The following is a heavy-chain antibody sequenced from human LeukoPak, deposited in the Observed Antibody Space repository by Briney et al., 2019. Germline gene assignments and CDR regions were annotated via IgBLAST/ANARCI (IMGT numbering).Heavy chain of an antibody. J-gene: IGHJ4*02. D-gene: IGHD7-27*01. Sequence: PGGSLRLSCAASGFAFSSNWMHWVRQTPGKGLVWVSRINSGGSGTSYADSVEGRFTISRDNAKNTLYLQMNSLKGEDTAVYYCATSLGPLAEYWGRGTLVTVFS. V-gene: IGHV3-74*01. CDR3: ATSLGPLAEY. CDR1: GFAFSSNW. CDR2: INSGGSGT.